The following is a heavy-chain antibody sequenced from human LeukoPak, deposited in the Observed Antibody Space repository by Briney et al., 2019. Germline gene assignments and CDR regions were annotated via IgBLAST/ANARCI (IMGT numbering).Heavy chain of an antibody. J-gene: IGHJ5*02. D-gene: IGHD6-19*01. CDR3: ARDKSMSFSVGWYGWFDP. CDR1: GISISSGYY. CDR2: IYHDGST. Sequence: PSETLSLTXGVSGISISSGYYDAWLRQTPGKGLERIVNIYHDGSTFYNPSLEMRVTISVDVSSTHISLKLASLTAADTAVYYCARDKSMSFSVGWYGWFDPWGQGTPVTVSS. V-gene: IGHV4-38-2*01.